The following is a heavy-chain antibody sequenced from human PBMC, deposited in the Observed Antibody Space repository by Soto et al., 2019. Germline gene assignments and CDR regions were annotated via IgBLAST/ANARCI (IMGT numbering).Heavy chain of an antibody. CDR3: ARVDWTGYFDY. J-gene: IGHJ4*02. Sequence: QVQLVESGGGVVQPGRSLRLSCAASGFTFSSYAMHWVRQAPGKGLEWVAVISYDGSDKYYADSVKGRFTISRDNSKNTLYLQMNSLRAEDTAVYYCARVDWTGYFDYWGQGTLVTVSS. CDR2: ISYDGSDK. D-gene: IGHD1-1*01. CDR1: GFTFSSYA. V-gene: IGHV3-30-3*01.